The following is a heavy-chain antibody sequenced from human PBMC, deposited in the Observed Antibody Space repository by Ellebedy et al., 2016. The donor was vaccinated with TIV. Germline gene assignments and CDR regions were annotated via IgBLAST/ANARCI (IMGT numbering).Heavy chain of an antibody. D-gene: IGHD3-10*01. V-gene: IGHV4-59*11. Sequence: MPSETLSLTCTVSAGSISSHYWSWIRQPPGKGLEWIGYIYYTGNTNYNPSLQSRVTSSVDTSTNQFSLKLSSVTAADTAVYYCARHSFGEIVFDIWGQGTMVTVSS. CDR2: IYYTGNT. J-gene: IGHJ3*02. CDR1: AGSISSHY. CDR3: ARHSFGEIVFDI.